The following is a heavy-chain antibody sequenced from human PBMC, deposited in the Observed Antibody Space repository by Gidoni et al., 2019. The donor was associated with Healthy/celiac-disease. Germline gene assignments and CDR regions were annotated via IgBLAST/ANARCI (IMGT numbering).Heavy chain of an antibody. J-gene: IGHJ4*02. V-gene: IGHV1-3*01. D-gene: IGHD6-19*01. CDR3: ARGVAGSRYFDY. Sequence: QVQLVQSGAEVKKPGASVKVSCKASGYTFTSYAMHWVRQAPGQRLEWMGWINAGNGNTKYSQKFQGRVTITRDTSASTAYMELSSLRSEDTAVYYCARGVAGSRYFDYWGQGTLVTVSS. CDR2: INAGNGNT. CDR1: GYTFTSYA.